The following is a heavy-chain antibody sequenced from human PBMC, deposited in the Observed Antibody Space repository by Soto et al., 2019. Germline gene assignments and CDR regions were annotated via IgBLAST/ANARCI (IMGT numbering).Heavy chain of an antibody. Sequence: PGGSLRLSCAASGFTFSSYWMSWVRQAPWKGLEWVANIKQDGSEKYYVDSVKGRFTISRDNAKNSLYLQMNSLRAEDTAVYYCARGLGTVTTSAFDIWGQGTMVTVSS. V-gene: IGHV3-7*01. CDR3: ARGLGTVTTSAFDI. D-gene: IGHD4-17*01. CDR1: GFTFSSYW. J-gene: IGHJ3*02. CDR2: IKQDGSEK.